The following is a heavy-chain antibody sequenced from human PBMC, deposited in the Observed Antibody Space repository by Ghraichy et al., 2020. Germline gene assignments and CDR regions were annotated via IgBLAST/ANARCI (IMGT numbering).Heavy chain of an antibody. CDR1: GFTFDDYA. J-gene: IGHJ3*02. CDR3: AKDIFPLFDILTGYHQTPSDAFDI. V-gene: IGHV3-43*02. D-gene: IGHD3-9*01. Sequence: GGSLRLSCAASGFTFDDYAMHWVRQAPGKGLEWVSLISGDGGSTYYADSVKGRFTISRDNSKNSLYLQMNSLRTEDTALYYCAKDIFPLFDILTGYHQTPSDAFDIWGQGTMVTVSS. CDR2: ISGDGGST.